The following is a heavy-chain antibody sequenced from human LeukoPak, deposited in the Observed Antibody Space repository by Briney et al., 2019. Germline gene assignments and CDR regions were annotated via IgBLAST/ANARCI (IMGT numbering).Heavy chain of an antibody. Sequence: ASVKVSCKVSGYTLTELSMHWVRQAPGKRLKWMGGFDPEDGETIYAQKFQGRVTMTEDTSTDTAYMELSSLRSEDTAVYYCATVTMGAEYFQHWGQGTLVTVSS. CDR2: FDPEDGET. V-gene: IGHV1-24*01. D-gene: IGHD2-2*01. CDR3: ATVTMGAEYFQH. CDR1: GYTLTELS. J-gene: IGHJ1*01.